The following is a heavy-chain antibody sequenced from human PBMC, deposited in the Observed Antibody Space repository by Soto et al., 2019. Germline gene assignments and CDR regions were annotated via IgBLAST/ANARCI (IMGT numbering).Heavy chain of an antibody. D-gene: IGHD1-1*01. J-gene: IGHJ4*02. CDR3: AKEPPRKGYADY. CDR2: ASDIEGRT. CDR1: GFTFRSFA. Sequence: GGSLRLSCAASGFTFRSFAMSWVRQAPGKGPEWVAAASDIEGRTYYADSVKGRFTISRANSKNTVYLQMNSLRAEDTAIYYCAKEPPRKGYADYWGQGTQVTASS. V-gene: IGHV3-23*01.